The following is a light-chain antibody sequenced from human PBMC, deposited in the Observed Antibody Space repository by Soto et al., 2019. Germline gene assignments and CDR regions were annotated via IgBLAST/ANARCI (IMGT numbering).Light chain of an antibody. V-gene: IGLV1-51*01. CDR2: DDV. CDR1: SSNIGINY. J-gene: IGLJ2*01. Sequence: QSVLTQPPSVSAAPGQKVTISCSGSSSNIGINYVSWYRQFPGTAPKVLIYDDVKRPSGIPDRISASKSGTSATLGITGLQTGDEAVYYCGTWDSSLSGVVFGGGTKLTVL. CDR3: GTWDSSLSGVV.